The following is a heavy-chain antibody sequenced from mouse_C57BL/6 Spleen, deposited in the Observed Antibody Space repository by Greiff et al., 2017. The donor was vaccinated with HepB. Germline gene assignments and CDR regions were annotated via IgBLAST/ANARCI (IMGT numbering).Heavy chain of an antibody. V-gene: IGHV1-62-2*01. CDR1: GYTFTEYT. Sequence: QVQLQQSGAELVKPGASVKLSCKASGYTFTEYTIHWVKQRSGQGLEWIGWFYPGSGSIKYNEKFKDKATLTADKSSSTVYMALSRLTSEDSAVYFCARHGQPSYYYGSSYFDYWGQGTTLTVSS. J-gene: IGHJ2*01. CDR3: ARHGQPSYYYGSSYFDY. D-gene: IGHD1-1*01. CDR2: FYPGSGSI.